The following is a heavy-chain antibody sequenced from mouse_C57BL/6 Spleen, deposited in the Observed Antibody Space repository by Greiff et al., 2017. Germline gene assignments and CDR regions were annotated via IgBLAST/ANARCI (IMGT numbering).Heavy chain of an antibody. CDR1: GYTFTSYW. J-gene: IGHJ2*01. D-gene: IGHD1-1*01. CDR2: IYPGSGST. V-gene: IGHV1-55*01. Sequence: QVQLQQPGAELVKPGASVKMSCKASGYTFTSYWITWVKQRPGQGLEWIGDIYPGSGSTNYNEKFKSKATLTVDTSSSTAYMQLSSLTSEDSAVYYCARWSDHYYGSSFDYWGQGTTLTVSS. CDR3: ARWSDHYYGSSFDY.